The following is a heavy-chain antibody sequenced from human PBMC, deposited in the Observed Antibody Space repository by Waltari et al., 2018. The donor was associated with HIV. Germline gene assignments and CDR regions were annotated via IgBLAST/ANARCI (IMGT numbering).Heavy chain of an antibody. CDR2: ISSSGNT. CDR3: ARALLAARSGGMDV. Sequence: QVQLQESGPGLVKPSQTLSLICIVSGDSITRGSYYWTWVRQPAGKGLGWIGRISSSGNTNYNPSRKSRVTMSMDTSKNQFALEVTSVTAADTAIYFCARALLAARSGGMDVWGHGTTVTVSS. CDR1: GDSITRGSYY. J-gene: IGHJ6*02. D-gene: IGHD6-25*01. V-gene: IGHV4-61*02.